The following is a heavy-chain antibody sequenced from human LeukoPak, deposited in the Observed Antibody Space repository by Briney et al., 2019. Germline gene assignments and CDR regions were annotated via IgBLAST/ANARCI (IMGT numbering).Heavy chain of an antibody. CDR3: AKGYSSGWCYFDS. V-gene: IGHV3-23*01. Sequence: GGSLRLSCAASGFTFSNYVMSWVRQAPGKGLEWVSTISAGGASTYFADSVKGRFTISRDNSKSTLYLQMNSLRAEDTAIYYCAKGYSSGWCYFDSWGQGILVTVSS. J-gene: IGHJ4*02. CDR1: GFTFSNYV. D-gene: IGHD6-19*01. CDR2: ISAGGAST.